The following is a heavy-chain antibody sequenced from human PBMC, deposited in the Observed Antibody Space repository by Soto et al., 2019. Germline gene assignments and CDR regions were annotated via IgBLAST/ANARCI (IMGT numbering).Heavy chain of an antibody. CDR1: GGSFSGYY. CDR2: INHSGST. Sequence: SSETLSLTCAVYGGSFSGYYWSWIRQPPGKGLEWIGEINHSGSTNYNPSLKSRVTISVDTSKNQFSLKLTSVTAAETAVYYCVKTAREGAVAPHWFDRWGQGTQVTVSS. V-gene: IGHV4-34*01. CDR3: VKTAREGAVAPHWFDR. J-gene: IGHJ5*02. D-gene: IGHD2-21*02.